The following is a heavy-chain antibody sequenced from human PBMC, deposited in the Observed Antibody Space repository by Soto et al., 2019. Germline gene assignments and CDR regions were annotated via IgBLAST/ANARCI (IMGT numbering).Heavy chain of an antibody. J-gene: IGHJ3*02. D-gene: IGHD6-6*01. CDR2: ISYDGSNK. V-gene: IGHV3-30*18. CDR3: AKRIHDSLVPHAFAI. Sequence: GGSLRLSCAASGFTFSSYGMHWVRQAPGKGLEWVAVISYDGSNKYYADSVKGRFTISRDNSKNTLYLQMNSLRAEDTAVYYCAKRIHDSLVPHAFAIWGQGTMVTVSS. CDR1: GFTFSSYG.